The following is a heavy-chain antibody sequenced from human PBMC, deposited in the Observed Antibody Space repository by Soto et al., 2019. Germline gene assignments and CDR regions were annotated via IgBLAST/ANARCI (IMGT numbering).Heavy chain of an antibody. J-gene: IGHJ5*02. CDR3: ARDSSGYYWFDP. CDR2: SYHSGTT. D-gene: IGHD3-22*01. Sequence: SETLSLTCAVSGFSISSDYFWGWIRQPPGKGPEWLGSSYHSGTTYYNPSVKGRVTISVDTSKNQFSLKMSSVTAADTAVYYCARDSSGYYWFDPWGQGTLVTASS. V-gene: IGHV4-38-2*02. CDR1: GFSISSDYF.